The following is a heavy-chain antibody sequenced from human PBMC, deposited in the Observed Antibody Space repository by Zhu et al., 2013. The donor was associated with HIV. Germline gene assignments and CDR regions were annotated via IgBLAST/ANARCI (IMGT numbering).Heavy chain of an antibody. CDR1: GYTFTSYY. CDR2: INPSGGST. V-gene: IGHV1-46*01. Sequence: QVQLVQSGAEVKKPGASVKVSCKASGYTFTSYYMHWVRQAPGQGLEWMGIINPSGGSTSYAQKFQGRVTMTRDTSTSTVYMELSSLRSEDTAVYYCAEGGVLRIFGVVIMPHFDYWGQGTLVTVSS. CDR3: AEGGVLRIFGVVIMPHFDY. D-gene: IGHD3-3*01. J-gene: IGHJ4*02.